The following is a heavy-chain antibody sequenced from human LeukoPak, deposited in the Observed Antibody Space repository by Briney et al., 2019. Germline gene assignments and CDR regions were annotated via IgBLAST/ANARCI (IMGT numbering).Heavy chain of an antibody. J-gene: IGHJ4*02. Sequence: GGSLRLSCGASGFTFSRTWMHWVRQAPGKGLVCVSRINSDGTSTVYADSVKGRFTISRDNAKNTVYLQMSGLRADDTAVYYCARDNYYSIDYWGQGPLVTVSS. CDR3: ARDNYYSIDY. CDR2: INSDGTST. D-gene: IGHD1-26*01. CDR1: GFTFSRTW. V-gene: IGHV3-74*01.